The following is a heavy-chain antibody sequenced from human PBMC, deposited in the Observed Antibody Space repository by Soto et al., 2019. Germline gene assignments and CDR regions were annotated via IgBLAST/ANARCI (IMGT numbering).Heavy chain of an antibody. CDR1: RFALSDFG. D-gene: IGHD3-22*01. V-gene: IGHV1-18*01. CDR2: ISAYSGNT. CDR3: ARDRIEVVDSYFHGMDI. Sequence: VASVTVSCQASRFALSDFGFSWVRQGPGQGLEWMGWISAYSGNTIYAQTLQGRVTMTTDIHTNTAYLELKSLRSDDTAVYYCARDRIEVVDSYFHGMDIWGQGTTVTVSS. J-gene: IGHJ6*02.